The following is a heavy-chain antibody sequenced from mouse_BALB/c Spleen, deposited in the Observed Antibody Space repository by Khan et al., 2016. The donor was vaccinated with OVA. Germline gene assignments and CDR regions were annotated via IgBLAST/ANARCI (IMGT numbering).Heavy chain of an antibody. CDR2: INPSNDYT. V-gene: IGHV1-4*01. CDR1: GYTFISYT. D-gene: IGHD6-1*01. J-gene: IGHJ3*01. CDR3: AGSGADCSRRAWFAF. Sequence: QVQLQQPGAELVRPGASVKMSCKASGYTFISYTIHWVKQRPGQGLKWIGYINPSNDYTNYNQKFKDKATLTADKSSSTAYMQLSSLTSEDSAVXSFAGSGADCSRRAWFAFWGQGTLVTVSA.